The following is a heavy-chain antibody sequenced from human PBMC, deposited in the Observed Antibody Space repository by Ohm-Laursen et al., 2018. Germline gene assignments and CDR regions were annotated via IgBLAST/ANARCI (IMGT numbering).Heavy chain of an antibody. CDR1: GYTFSSYD. Sequence: ASVKVSCKASGYTFSSYDINWVRQATGQGLEWVGWMSPNSGSAGYAQKFQGRVTLTRDTSISTAYMELTSLISDDTAVYYCTRGVPRAIFGGVPNDWGQGTLVTVSS. D-gene: IGHD3-3*01. CDR3: TRGVPRAIFGGVPND. J-gene: IGHJ4*02. CDR2: MSPNSGSA. V-gene: IGHV1-8*01.